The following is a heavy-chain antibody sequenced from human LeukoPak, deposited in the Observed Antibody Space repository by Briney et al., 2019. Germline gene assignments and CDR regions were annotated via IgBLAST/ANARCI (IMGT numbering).Heavy chain of an antibody. D-gene: IGHD2-15*01. V-gene: IGHV4-39*01. J-gene: IGHJ6*02. CDR1: GDSISNYY. CDR2: LHCSGKS. Sequence: SETLSLTCTVSGDSISNYYWGWIRQPPGKGLEWIGSLHCSGKSYSNPSPKSRVTISVDTSKNQSSLQLSSVTAADTAVYYCASRLGSHYYYYGMDVWGQGTTVTVSS. CDR3: ASRLGSHYYYYGMDV.